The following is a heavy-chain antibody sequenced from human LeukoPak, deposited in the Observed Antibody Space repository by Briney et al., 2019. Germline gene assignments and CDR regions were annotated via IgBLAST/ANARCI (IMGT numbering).Heavy chain of an antibody. CDR3: ARSPLGSYYYYYGMDV. Sequence: PGGSLRLSCAASGFTFSSYAMHWVRQAPGKGLESVSAISSNGGSTYYANSVKGRFTISRDNSKNTLYLQMGSLRAEDMAVYYCARSPLGSYYYYYGMDVWGQGTTVTVSS. V-gene: IGHV3-64*01. D-gene: IGHD1-26*01. J-gene: IGHJ6*02. CDR1: GFTFSSYA. CDR2: ISSNGGST.